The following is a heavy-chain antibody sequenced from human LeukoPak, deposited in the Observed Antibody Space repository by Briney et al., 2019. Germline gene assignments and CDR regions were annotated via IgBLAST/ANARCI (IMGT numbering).Heavy chain of an antibody. V-gene: IGHV4-34*01. CDR1: GVSFSGYY. Sequence: SETLSLTCAVYGVSFSGYYWSWIRQPPGKGLEWIGEINHSGSTNYNPSLKSRVTISVDTSKNQFSLKLSSVTAADTAVYYCARRRFAITMVRGVIRGGSLDYWGQGTLVTVSS. CDR3: ARRRFAITMVRGVIRGGSLDY. CDR2: INHSGST. J-gene: IGHJ4*02. D-gene: IGHD3-10*01.